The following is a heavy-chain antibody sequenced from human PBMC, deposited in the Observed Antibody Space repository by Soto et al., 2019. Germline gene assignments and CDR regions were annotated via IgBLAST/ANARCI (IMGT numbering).Heavy chain of an antibody. D-gene: IGHD3-3*01. V-gene: IGHV4-59*01. CDR2: IYYSGST. CDR3: AREGQAVRFLEWPRATPDAFDI. CDR1: GGSISSYY. J-gene: IGHJ3*02. Sequence: SETLSLTCTVSGGSISSYYWSWIRQPPGKGLEWIGYIYYSGSTNYNPSLKSRVTISVDTSKNQFSLKLSSVTAADTAVYYCAREGQAVRFLEWPRATPDAFDIWGQGTMVTVSS.